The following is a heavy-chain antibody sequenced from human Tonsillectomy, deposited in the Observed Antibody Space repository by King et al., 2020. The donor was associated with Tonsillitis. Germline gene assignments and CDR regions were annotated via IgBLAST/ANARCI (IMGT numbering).Heavy chain of an antibody. D-gene: IGHD1-1*01. Sequence: EMQLVQSGGGLVQPGGSLRLSCAASGFAFSHYTMSWVRQASGKGLEWVSGIGGSGTITHYADSVKGRFSISRDNSNNTLYLHMNNLRAEDTAIYYCAKASLEDDYWGQGTLVTVSS. CDR3: AKASLEDDY. J-gene: IGHJ4*02. CDR1: GFAFSHYT. CDR2: IGGSGTIT. V-gene: IGHV3-23*04.